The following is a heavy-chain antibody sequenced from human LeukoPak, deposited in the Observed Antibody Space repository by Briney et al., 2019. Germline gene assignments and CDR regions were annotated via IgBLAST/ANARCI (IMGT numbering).Heavy chain of an antibody. CDR2: ISAYNGNT. CDR1: GYTFISYG. D-gene: IGHD2-2*01. V-gene: IGHV1-18*01. J-gene: IGHJ4*02. Sequence: ASVKVSCKASGYTFISYGISWVRQAPGQGLEWMGWISAYNGNTNYAQKLQGRVTMTTDTSTSTAYMELRSLRSDDTAVYYCATGVEICSSTSCPAGWGQGTLVTVSS. CDR3: ATGVEICSSTSCPAG.